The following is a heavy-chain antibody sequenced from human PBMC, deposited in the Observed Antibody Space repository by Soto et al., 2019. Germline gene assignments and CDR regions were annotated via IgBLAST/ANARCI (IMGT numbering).Heavy chain of an antibody. CDR1: GFTFSSYA. D-gene: IGHD3-22*01. CDR3: AKRPLSIITFDY. V-gene: IGHV3-23*01. CDR2: ICAGGGST. Sequence: PGGSLRLSCAASGFTFSSYAMSWVRQAPGKGLEWVSTICAGGGSTDYRDSVKGRFTVSRDNSKNMLYMQMNSLRAEDTAVYYCAKRPLSIITFDYWGLGTLVTVS. J-gene: IGHJ4*02.